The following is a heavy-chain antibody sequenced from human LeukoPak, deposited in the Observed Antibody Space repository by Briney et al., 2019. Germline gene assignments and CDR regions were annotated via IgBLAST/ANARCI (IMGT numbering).Heavy chain of an antibody. Sequence: ASVKVSCKASGYTFTGYYMHWVRQAPGQGLEWMGWINPNSGGTNYAQEFQGRVTMTRDTSISTAYMELSRLRCDDTAVYYCARDLTMVRGPLRYYFDYWGQGTLVTVSS. CDR3: ARDLTMVRGPLRYYFDY. J-gene: IGHJ4*02. V-gene: IGHV1-2*02. CDR2: INPNSGGT. CDR1: GYTFTGYY. D-gene: IGHD3-10*01.